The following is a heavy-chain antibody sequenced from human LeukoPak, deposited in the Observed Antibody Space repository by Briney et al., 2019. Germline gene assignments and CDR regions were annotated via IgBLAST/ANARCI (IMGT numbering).Heavy chain of an antibody. V-gene: IGHV3-23*01. J-gene: IGHJ3*02. CDR2: ISGSGSGT. CDR3: VQEGPRGLAFDI. CDR1: GVTFNSYV. Sequence: PGGSLRLSCEGSGVTFNSYVMSWVRQAPGKGPEWVSGISGSGSGTYYADSVKGRFAISRDNSKNTLYLQMNSLRVEDTAVYYCVQEGPRGLAFDIWGQGTKVTVSS.